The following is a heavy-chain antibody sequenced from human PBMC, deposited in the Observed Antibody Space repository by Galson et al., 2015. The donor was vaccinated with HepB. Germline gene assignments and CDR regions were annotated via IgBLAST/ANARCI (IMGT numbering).Heavy chain of an antibody. D-gene: IGHD5-12*01. CDR2: ISGSGGST. V-gene: IGHV3-23*01. CDR3: AKDQGRGYSGYDYGDYFDY. Sequence: SLRLSCAASGFTFSSYAMSWVRQAPGKGLEWVSAISGSGGSTYYADSVKGRFTISRDNSKNTLYLQMNSLRAEDTAVYYCAKDQGRGYSGYDYGDYFDYWGQGTLVTVSS. CDR1: GFTFSSYA. J-gene: IGHJ4*02.